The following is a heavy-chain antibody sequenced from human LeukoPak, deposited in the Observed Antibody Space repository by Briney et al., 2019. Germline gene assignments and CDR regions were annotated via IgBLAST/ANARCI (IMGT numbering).Heavy chain of an antibody. CDR2: ISSSGSTI. Sequence: GGSLRLXCAASGFTFSDYYMSWNRQAPGKGLEWVSYISSSGSTIYYADSVEGRFTISRDNAKNSLYLQMNSLRAEDTAVYYCAREDGEAYFDYWGQGTLVTVSS. CDR1: GFTFSDYY. J-gene: IGHJ4*02. CDR3: AREDGEAYFDY. V-gene: IGHV3-11*04.